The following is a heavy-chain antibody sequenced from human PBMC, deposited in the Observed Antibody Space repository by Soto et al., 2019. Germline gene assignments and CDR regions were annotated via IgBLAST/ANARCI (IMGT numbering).Heavy chain of an antibody. Sequence: QVQLQESGPGLVKPSETLSLTCTVSGGSVSSGSYYWSWIRQPPGKGLEWIGYIYYSGSTNYNPSLKSRVTISVDTSKNQFSLKLSSVTAADTAVYYCASRQWLAFFDYWGQGTLVTVSS. J-gene: IGHJ4*02. D-gene: IGHD6-19*01. CDR3: ASRQWLAFFDY. CDR1: GGSVSSGSYY. V-gene: IGHV4-61*01. CDR2: IYYSGST.